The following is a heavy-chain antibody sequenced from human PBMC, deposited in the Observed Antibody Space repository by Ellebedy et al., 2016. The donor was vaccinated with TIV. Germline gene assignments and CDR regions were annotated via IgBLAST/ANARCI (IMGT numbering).Heavy chain of an antibody. J-gene: IGHJ5*02. CDR2: IYYSRTT. D-gene: IGHD6-19*01. CDR3: ARNVRIPVAGNYVISWFDP. V-gene: IGHV4-59*08. CDR1: DDSLSNYY. Sequence: SETLSLXXTVSDDSLSNYYWTWIRQPPGKALEWIGHIYYSRTTRYNPSLKSRVTISVGTSKNQFSLKLSSVTAADTAVYFCARNVRIPVAGNYVISWFDPWGQGTLVTVSA.